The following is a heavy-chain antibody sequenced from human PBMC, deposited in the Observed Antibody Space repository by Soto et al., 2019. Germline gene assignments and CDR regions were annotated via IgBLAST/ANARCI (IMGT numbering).Heavy chain of an antibody. CDR3: ARTLSKDSSGYYLYFDY. J-gene: IGHJ4*02. V-gene: IGHV4-59*01. CDR1: GGSISSYY. CDR2: IYYSGST. D-gene: IGHD3-22*01. Sequence: LSLTCTVSGGSISSYYWSWIRQPPGKGLEWIGYIYYSGSTNYNPSLKSRVTISVDTSKNQFSLKLSSVTAADTAVYYCARTLSKDSSGYYLYFDYWGQGTLVTVSS.